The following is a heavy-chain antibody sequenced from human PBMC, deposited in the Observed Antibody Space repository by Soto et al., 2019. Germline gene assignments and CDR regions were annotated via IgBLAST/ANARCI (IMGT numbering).Heavy chain of an antibody. J-gene: IGHJ6*02. CDR1: GFTFSSYS. Sequence: GGSLRLSCAASGFTFSSYSMNWARQAPGKGLEWVSSISSSSSYIYYADSVKGRFTISRDNAKNSLYLQMNSLRAEDTAVYYCARDGKEGNYYYYYGMDVWGQGTTVTVSS. V-gene: IGHV3-21*01. CDR2: ISSSSSYI. CDR3: ARDGKEGNYYYYYGMDV. D-gene: IGHD1-1*01.